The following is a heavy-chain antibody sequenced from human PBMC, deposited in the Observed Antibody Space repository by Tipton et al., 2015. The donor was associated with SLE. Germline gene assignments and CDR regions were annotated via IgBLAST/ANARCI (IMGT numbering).Heavy chain of an antibody. CDR1: GGSFSGYY. Sequence: LRLSCAVYGGSFSGYYWGWIRQPPGKGLEWIGSIYYSGSTYYNPSLKSRVTISVDTSKNQFSLKLSSVTAADTAVYYCAVNWGAWYFDLWGRGTLVTVSS. D-gene: IGHD7-27*01. J-gene: IGHJ2*01. CDR2: IYYSGST. CDR3: AVNWGAWYFDL. V-gene: IGHV4-34*01.